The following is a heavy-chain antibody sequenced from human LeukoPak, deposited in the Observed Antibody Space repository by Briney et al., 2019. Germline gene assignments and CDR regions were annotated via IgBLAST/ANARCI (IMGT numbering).Heavy chain of an antibody. CDR2: ISYDGSNK. Sequence: GRSLRPSCAASGFTFSSYGMHWVRQAPGKGLEWVAVISYDGSNKYYADSVKGRFTISRDNSKNTLYLQMNSLRAEDTAVYYCAKAAGIAAAGTFDYWGQGTLVTVSS. J-gene: IGHJ4*02. CDR1: GFTFSSYG. D-gene: IGHD6-13*01. CDR3: AKAAGIAAAGTFDY. V-gene: IGHV3-30*18.